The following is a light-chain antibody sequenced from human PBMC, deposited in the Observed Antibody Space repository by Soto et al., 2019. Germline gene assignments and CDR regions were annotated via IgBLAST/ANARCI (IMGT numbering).Light chain of an antibody. Sequence: IVVTQSPATLSVSPGEGATLSCRASQSVSSKLAWYQQKPGQAPRLLIYGASTRATGIPARFSGSGSGTEFTLILVSLQCRDAVVYSRKEYDRWLGEFAQGTKVDIK. CDR2: GAS. J-gene: IGKJ1*01. CDR1: QSVSSK. V-gene: IGKV3-15*01. CDR3: KEYDRWLGE.